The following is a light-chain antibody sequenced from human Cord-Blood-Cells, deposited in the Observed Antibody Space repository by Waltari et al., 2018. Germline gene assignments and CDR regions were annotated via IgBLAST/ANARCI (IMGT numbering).Light chain of an antibody. V-gene: IGKV1-8*01. CDR2: AAS. Sequence: AIRITQSPSSLSASTGDRVTITCRASQGISSYLAWYQQKPGKAPKLLIYAASTLQSGVPSRFSGSGPGTDFTLTISCLQSEDFATYYCQQYYSYPRTFDQGP. CDR3: QQYYSYPRT. CDR1: QGISSY. J-gene: IGKJ1*01.